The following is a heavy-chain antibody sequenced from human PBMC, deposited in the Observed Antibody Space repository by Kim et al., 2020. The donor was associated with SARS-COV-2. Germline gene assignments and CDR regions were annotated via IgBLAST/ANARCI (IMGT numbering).Heavy chain of an antibody. CDR3: ATPPKYYDFWYFDL. D-gene: IGHD3-3*01. V-gene: IGHV5-10-1*01. CDR1: GYNFTSYW. CDR2: IDPSDSYT. J-gene: IGHJ2*01. Sequence: GESLKISCKGSGYNFTSYWFNWVRQMPGKGLEWMGTIDPSDSYTHYNPSFQGHVTISVDTSITTAYLQWSSLKASDTAMYYCATPPKYYDFWYFDLWGRGTLVTVSS.